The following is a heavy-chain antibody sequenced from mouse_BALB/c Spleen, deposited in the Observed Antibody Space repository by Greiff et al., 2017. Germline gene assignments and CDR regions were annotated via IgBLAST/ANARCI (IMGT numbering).Heavy chain of an antibody. V-gene: IGHV1-14*01. CDR3: ARSGHYDDDWFAY. D-gene: IGHD2-4*01. Sequence: EVQLQESGPELVKPGASVKMSCKASGYTFTSYVMHWVKQKPGQGLEWIGYINPYNDGTKYNEKFKGKATLTSDKSSSTAYMELSSLTSEDSAVYYCARSGHYDDDWFAYWGQGTLVTVSA. CDR1: GYTFTSYV. J-gene: IGHJ3*01. CDR2: INPYNDGT.